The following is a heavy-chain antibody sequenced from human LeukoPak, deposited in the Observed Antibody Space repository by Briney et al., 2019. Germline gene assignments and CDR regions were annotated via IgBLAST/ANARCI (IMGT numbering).Heavy chain of an antibody. V-gene: IGHV3-53*01. CDR2: IYSGGST. J-gene: IGHJ4*02. D-gene: IGHD2-2*01. CDR3: ATEIGYCSSTSCYAGDYFDY. CDR1: GLTVSSNY. Sequence: GGSLRLSCAASGLTVSSNYMSWVRQAPGKGLEWVSVIYSGGSTYYADSVKGRFTISRDNSKNTLYLQMNSLRAEDTAVYYCATEIGYCSSTSCYAGDYFDYWGQGTLVTVSS.